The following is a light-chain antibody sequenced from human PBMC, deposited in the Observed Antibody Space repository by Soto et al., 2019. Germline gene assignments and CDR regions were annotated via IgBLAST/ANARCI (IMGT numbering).Light chain of an antibody. J-gene: IGKJ1*01. CDR2: AAS. V-gene: IGKV1-17*01. CDR1: QSISSY. CDR3: LQHNTYPRT. Sequence: DIQMTQSPSSLSASVGDRVTITCRASQSISSYLNWYQQKPGKAPKPLIYAASSLQSGVPSRFSGTGSGTEFNLTISSLQPEDSATYYCLQHNTYPRTFGQGTKVDIK.